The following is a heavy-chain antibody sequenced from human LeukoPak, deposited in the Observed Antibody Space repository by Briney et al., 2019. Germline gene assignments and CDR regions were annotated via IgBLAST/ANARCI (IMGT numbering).Heavy chain of an antibody. CDR2: ISSSSSYI. J-gene: IGHJ4*02. CDR3: AREWSIAARAGFDY. V-gene: IGHV3-21*01. D-gene: IGHD6-6*01. CDR1: GFTFSSYS. Sequence: GGSLRLSCAASGFTFSSYSMNWVRQAPGKGLEWVSSISSSSSYIYYADSVKGRFTISRDNGKNSLYLQMNSLRAEDTAVYYCAREWSIAARAGFDYWGQGTLVTVSS.